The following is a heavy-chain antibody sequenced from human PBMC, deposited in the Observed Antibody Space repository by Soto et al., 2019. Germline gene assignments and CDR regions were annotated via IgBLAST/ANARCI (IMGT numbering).Heavy chain of an antibody. V-gene: IGHV4-61*01. CDR3: ASYSSGWYDVSY. J-gene: IGHJ4*02. CDR2: IYYSGST. CDR1: GGSVSSGSYY. Sequence: QVKLQESGPGLVKPSETLSLTCTVSGGSVSSGSYYWSWIRQPPGKGLGWIGYIYYSGSTNYNPSLKSRVTVSVDTSKNQFSLKLNSVTAADTAVYYCASYSSGWYDVSYWGQGTLVTVSS. D-gene: IGHD6-19*01.